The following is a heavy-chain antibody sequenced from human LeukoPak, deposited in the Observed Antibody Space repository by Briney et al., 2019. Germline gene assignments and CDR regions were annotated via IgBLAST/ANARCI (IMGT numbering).Heavy chain of an antibody. CDR1: GGTFSSCT. CDR3: ARDSDWNYPFDY. V-gene: IGHV1-69*04. CDR2: IIPILGIA. J-gene: IGHJ4*02. D-gene: IGHD1-7*01. Sequence: GSSVNVSCKASGGTFSSCTISWVRQAPGQGLEWMGRIIPILGIANYAQKFQGRVTITADKSTSTAYMELSSLRSEDTAVYYCARDSDWNYPFDYWGQGTLVTVSS.